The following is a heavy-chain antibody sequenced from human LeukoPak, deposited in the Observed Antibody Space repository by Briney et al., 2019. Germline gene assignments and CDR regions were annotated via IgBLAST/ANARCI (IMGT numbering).Heavy chain of an antibody. V-gene: IGHV3-21*01. CDR1: GFTFSSYS. CDR2: ISSSSSYI. D-gene: IGHD6-19*01. Sequence: GGSLRLSCAASGFTFSSYSMNWVRQAPGKGLEWVSSISSSSSYIYYADSVKGRFTISRDNAKNSLYLQMNSLSAEDTAVYYYARGSSGWSPAHAFDIWGQGTMVTVSS. J-gene: IGHJ3*02. CDR3: ARGSSGWSPAHAFDI.